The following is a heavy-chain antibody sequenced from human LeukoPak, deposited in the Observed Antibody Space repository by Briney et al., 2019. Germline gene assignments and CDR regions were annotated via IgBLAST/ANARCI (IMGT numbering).Heavy chain of an antibody. CDR2: IYTSGST. V-gene: IGHV4-61*02. Sequence: SETLSLTCTASGGSISRGSHFWSWIRQPAGKGLEWIGRIYTSGSTNYKPSLKSRVTISVDTSKNQFSLKLSSVTAADTAVYYCASSGYSYGYYFDYWGQGTLVTVSS. J-gene: IGHJ4*02. CDR3: ASSGYSYGYYFDY. CDR1: GGSISRGSHF. D-gene: IGHD5-18*01.